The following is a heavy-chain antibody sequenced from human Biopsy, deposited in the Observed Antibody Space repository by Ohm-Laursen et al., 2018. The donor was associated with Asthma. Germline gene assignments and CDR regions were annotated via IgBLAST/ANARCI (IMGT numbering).Heavy chain of an antibody. D-gene: IGHD1-14*01. Sequence: SETLSLSCDVYPGSFSGFFWTWIRQFPGKGLEWIGETNERGVTNNNPSLKSRVIISIDTYWNRVSLKLTSVTAADTAVYYCARGPEPDVWGQGTTVTVSS. CDR1: PGSFSGFF. V-gene: IGHV4-34*01. J-gene: IGHJ6*02. CDR3: ARGPEPDV. CDR2: TNERGVT.